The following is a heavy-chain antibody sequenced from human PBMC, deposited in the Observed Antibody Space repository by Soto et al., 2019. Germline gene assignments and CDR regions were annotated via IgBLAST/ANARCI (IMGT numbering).Heavy chain of an antibody. D-gene: IGHD6-6*01. Sequence: ASVKVSYKASGYTFTSYYMNWVRQAPGQGLEWMGIINPSGGSTSYAQKFQGRVTMTRDTSTSTVYMELSSLRSEDTAVYYCARDVGSSSPYYYYGMDVWGQVSTVTVSS. CDR1: GYTFTSYY. CDR3: ARDVGSSSPYYYYGMDV. CDR2: INPSGGST. J-gene: IGHJ6*02. V-gene: IGHV1-46*01.